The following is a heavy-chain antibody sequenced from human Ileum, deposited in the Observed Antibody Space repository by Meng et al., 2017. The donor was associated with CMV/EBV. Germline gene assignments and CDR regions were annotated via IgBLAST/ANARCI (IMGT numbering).Heavy chain of an antibody. V-gene: IGHV4-39*01. D-gene: IGHD6-13*01. CDR2: IYYSGST. Sequence: GSLRLSCTVSGGSISSSSYYWGWIRQPPGKGLEWIGSIYYSGSTYYNPSLKSRVTLSVDTSKTQLSLKLSSVTAADTAIYYCARHARSSSLGRTFDYWGPGTLVTVSS. CDR1: GGSISSSSYY. CDR3: ARHARSSSLGRTFDY. J-gene: IGHJ4*02.